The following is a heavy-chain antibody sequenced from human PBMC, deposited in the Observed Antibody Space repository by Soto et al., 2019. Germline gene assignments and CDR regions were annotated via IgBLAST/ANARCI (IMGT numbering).Heavy chain of an antibody. CDR1: GFTFSNYG. D-gene: IGHD4-17*01. V-gene: IGHV3-33*01. J-gene: IGHJ5*02. CDR3: ARGLTVTTGANWFDP. Sequence: VQLVESGGGVVQPGRSLRLSCAASGFTFSNYGMHWVRQAPGKGLEWVAVIWYDGSNKYYADSVKGRFTISRDNSKNTLYLQMNSLRAEDTAVYYCARGLTVTTGANWFDPWGQGTLVTVSS. CDR2: IWYDGSNK.